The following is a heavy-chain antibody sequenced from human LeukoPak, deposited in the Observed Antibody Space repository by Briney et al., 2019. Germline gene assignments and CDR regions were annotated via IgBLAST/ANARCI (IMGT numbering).Heavy chain of an antibody. CDR3: AKGSGWEASYFYYYMDV. CDR2: IRYDGSSK. D-gene: IGHD1-26*01. CDR1: GFTFNSYG. Sequence: GGSLRLSCAASGFTFNSYGIHWVRQAPGKGLEWVAVIRYDGSSKYYVDSVKGGFTISRDNSKNTLYLQMNSLRAEDTAVYFCAKGSGWEASYFYYYMDVWGKGTTVTISS. V-gene: IGHV3-30*02. J-gene: IGHJ6*03.